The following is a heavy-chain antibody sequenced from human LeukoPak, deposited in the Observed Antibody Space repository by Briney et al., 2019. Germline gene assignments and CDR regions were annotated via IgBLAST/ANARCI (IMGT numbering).Heavy chain of an antibody. CDR1: GFTFSSYS. Sequence: KAGGSLRLSCAASGFTFSSYSMNWVRQAPGKGLEWVSSISSSSSYIYYADSVKGRFTISRDNAKNSLYLQMNSLRAEDTAVYYCARDPGVEPYYDSSGYIAPDYWGQGTLVTVSS. CDR2: ISSSSSYI. J-gene: IGHJ4*02. CDR3: ARDPGVEPYYDSSGYIAPDY. D-gene: IGHD3-22*01. V-gene: IGHV3-21*01.